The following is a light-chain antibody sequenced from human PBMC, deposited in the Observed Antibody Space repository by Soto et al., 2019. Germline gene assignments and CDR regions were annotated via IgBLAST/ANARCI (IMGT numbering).Light chain of an antibody. V-gene: IGLV2-14*01. Sequence: QSVLTQPASVSGSPGHSITVSCTGTSSDVGGYNYASWYQQHPGKAPRLMIYDVTNRPSGVSNRFSGSKSGNTASLTISGLQAEDEADYYCSSYRRGSTYVFGTGTKVTVL. CDR1: SSDVGGYNY. J-gene: IGLJ1*01. CDR3: SSYRRGSTYV. CDR2: DVT.